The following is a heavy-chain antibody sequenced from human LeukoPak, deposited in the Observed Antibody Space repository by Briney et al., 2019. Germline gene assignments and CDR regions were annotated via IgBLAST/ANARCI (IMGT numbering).Heavy chain of an antibody. V-gene: IGHV3-9*01. CDR3: AKDAPKYCSSTSCSPYYFDY. D-gene: IGHD2-2*01. CDR1: GFTFDDYA. CDR2: ISWNSGSI. Sequence: GGSLRLSCAASGFTFDDYAMHWVRQAPGKGLEGVSGISWNSGSIGYADSVKGRFTISRDNAKNSLYLQMNSLRAEDTALYYCAKDAPKYCSSTSCSPYYFDYWGQGTLVTVSS. J-gene: IGHJ4*02.